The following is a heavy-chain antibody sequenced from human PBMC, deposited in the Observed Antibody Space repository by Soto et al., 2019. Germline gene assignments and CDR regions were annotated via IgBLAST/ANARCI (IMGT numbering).Heavy chain of an antibody. CDR1: GYRFISYW. CDR2: IFPGDADT. D-gene: IGHD4-4*01. CDR3: AILSTVTYQYYYAMDV. V-gene: IGHV5-51*01. Sequence: EVQLVQSGAEVKKPGESLKISCQASGYRFISYWIGWVRQMPGKGLEWMGIIFPGDADTTYSPSFQGQVTISVDKSISPAYLQCSSLKASDTAMYYCAILSTVTYQYYYAMDVWGQGTTVTVSS. J-gene: IGHJ6*02.